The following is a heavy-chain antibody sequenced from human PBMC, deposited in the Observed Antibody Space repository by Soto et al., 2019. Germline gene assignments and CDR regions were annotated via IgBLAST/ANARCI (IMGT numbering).Heavy chain of an antibody. J-gene: IGHJ6*02. Sequence: ASVKVSCKASGYTFTSYYMHWVRQAPGQGLEWMGIINPSGGSTSYAQKFQGRVTMTRDTSTSTVCMELSSLRSDDTALYYCARDYYDSSGYYWGSAHYYYYYGMDVWGQGTTVTVSS. CDR3: ARDYYDSSGYYWGSAHYYYYYGMDV. CDR1: GYTFTSYY. CDR2: INPSGGST. D-gene: IGHD3-22*01. V-gene: IGHV1-46*01.